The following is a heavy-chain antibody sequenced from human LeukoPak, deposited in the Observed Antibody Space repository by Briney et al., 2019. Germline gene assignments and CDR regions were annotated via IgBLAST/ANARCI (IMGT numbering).Heavy chain of an antibody. V-gene: IGHV3-9*01. D-gene: IGHD3-22*01. J-gene: IGHJ4*02. CDR2: ISWNSGSI. CDR1: GFTFDDYA. Sequence: GRSLRLSCAASGFTFDDYAMHWVRQAPGKGLEWVSGISWNSGSIGYADSVKGRFTISRDNAKNSLYLQMNSLRAEDTALYYCAKDMAYDSSGYGFDYWGQGTLVTVSS. CDR3: AKDMAYDSSGYGFDY.